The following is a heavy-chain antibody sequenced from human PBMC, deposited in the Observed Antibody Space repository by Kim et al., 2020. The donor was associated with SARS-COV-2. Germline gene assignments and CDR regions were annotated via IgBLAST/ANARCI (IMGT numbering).Heavy chain of an antibody. Sequence: GGSLRLSCAASGFTFSSFAMSWVRQAPGKGLEWVSAISGSGGGTYYADSLKGRLTISRDNSKNTLYLQMNSLRAEDTALYYCAKSFTMGAYYYYTLDVWGQGTTVTVSS. D-gene: IGHD1-26*01. CDR2: ISGSGGGT. CDR1: GFTFSSFA. V-gene: IGHV3-23*01. CDR3: AKSFTMGAYYYYTLDV. J-gene: IGHJ6*02.